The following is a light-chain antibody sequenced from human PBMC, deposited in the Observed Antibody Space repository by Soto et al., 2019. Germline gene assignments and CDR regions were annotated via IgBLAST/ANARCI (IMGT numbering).Light chain of an antibody. V-gene: IGLV2-23*01. CDR3: CSYAGSSTVV. Sequence: QSALTQPASVSGSPGQSITISCTGTSSDVGSYNLVSWYQQHPGKAPKLMIYEGSKRPSGVSNRYSGSKSGNTASLTISGLQVEDEADYYCCSYAGSSTVVFGGGTKRTVL. CDR2: EGS. J-gene: IGLJ2*01. CDR1: SSDVGSYNL.